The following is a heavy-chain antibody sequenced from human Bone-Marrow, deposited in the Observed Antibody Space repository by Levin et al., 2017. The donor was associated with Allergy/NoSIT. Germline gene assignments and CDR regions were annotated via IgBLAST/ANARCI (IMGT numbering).Heavy chain of an antibody. V-gene: IGHV3-72*01. Sequence: PGGSLRLSCAASGFIFSDHDMDWVRQAPGKGLEWVGRIRNKANVYITEYAASLKGRFTISRDDSEKSLYLQVDSLRTEDTAVYYCAKGNGGNPLKDAIASWGQGTLVAVSS. J-gene: IGHJ4*02. D-gene: IGHD3-16*01. CDR1: GFIFSDHD. CDR2: IRNKANVYIT. CDR3: AKGNGGNPLKDAIAS.